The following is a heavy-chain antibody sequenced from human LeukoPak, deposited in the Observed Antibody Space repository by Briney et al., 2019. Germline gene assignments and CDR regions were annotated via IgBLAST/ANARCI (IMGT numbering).Heavy chain of an antibody. J-gene: IGHJ4*02. V-gene: IGHV3-7*01. D-gene: IGHD2-15*01. Sequence: GGSLRLSCAASGFTFSHFWMSWVRQAPGRGLEWVAYIKKTGSETYYVDSVKGRFTITRDNTRSSLFLQMYSLRAEDTAVYFCAREDGYCSGGNCYSYFDSWGQGTLVTVSS. CDR1: GFTFSHFW. CDR2: IKKTGSET. CDR3: AREDGYCSGGNCYSYFDS.